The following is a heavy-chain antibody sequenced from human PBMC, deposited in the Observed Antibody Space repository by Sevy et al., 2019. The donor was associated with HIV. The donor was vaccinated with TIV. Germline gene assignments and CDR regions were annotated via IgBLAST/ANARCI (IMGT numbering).Heavy chain of an antibody. CDR3: AKGYRKYYYDSSGYYGD. CDR2: LSASGGST. V-gene: IGHV3-23*01. D-gene: IGHD3-22*01. CDR1: GFTLSNYA. J-gene: IGHJ4*01. Sequence: GGSLRLSCVASGFTLSNYAMSWVRQAPGKGLEWVSILSASGGSTYYAESVKGRVTISRDNSKNTLDLEMNSLRGEDTAVYYCAKGYRKYYYDSSGYYGDWGQGTLVTVSS.